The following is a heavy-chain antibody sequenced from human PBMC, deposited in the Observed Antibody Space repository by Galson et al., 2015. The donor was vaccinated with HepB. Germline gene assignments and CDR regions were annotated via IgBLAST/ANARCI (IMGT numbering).Heavy chain of an antibody. V-gene: IGHV3-23*01. CDR1: GFTFSNYA. Sequence: SLRLSCAASGFTFSNYAMSWVRQAPGKGLEWVSFISGRGGDTYYAESVKGRFTISRDNSKNTLYLEMNSLRAEDTALYYYAKDPRVWIQVWSFDHWGQGTLVTVSS. J-gene: IGHJ4*02. D-gene: IGHD5-18*01. CDR3: AKDPRVWIQVWSFDH. CDR2: ISGRGGDT.